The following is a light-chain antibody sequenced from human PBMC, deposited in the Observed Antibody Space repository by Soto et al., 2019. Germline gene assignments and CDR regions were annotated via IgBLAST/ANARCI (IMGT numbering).Light chain of an antibody. V-gene: IGKV3-20*01. CDR3: QQYYT. CDR1: QSVSSY. J-gene: IGKJ4*01. CDR2: GAS. Sequence: EIVLTQSPATLSLSPGERATLSCRASQSVSSYLAWNQQKPGQAPRLLIYGASSRATSIPDRFSGSGSGTDFTLTISRLEPEDFAVYYCQQYYTFGGGTKVDNK.